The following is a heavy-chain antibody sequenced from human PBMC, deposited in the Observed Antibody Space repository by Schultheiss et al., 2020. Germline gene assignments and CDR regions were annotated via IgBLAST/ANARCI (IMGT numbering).Heavy chain of an antibody. J-gene: IGHJ4*02. CDR3: ARDRPLGYCSGGSCYTRLYYFDY. V-gene: IGHV4-34*01. CDR2: INHSGST. D-gene: IGHD2-15*01. Sequence: SETLSLTCAVYGGSFSGYYWSWIRQPPGKGLEWIGEINHSGSTNYNPSLKSRVTISVDTSKNQFSLKLSSVTAADTAVYYCARDRPLGYCSGGSCYTRLYYFDYWGQGTLVTVSS. CDR1: GGSFSGYY.